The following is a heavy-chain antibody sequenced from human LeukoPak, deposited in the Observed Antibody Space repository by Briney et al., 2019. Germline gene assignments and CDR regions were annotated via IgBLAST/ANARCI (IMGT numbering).Heavy chain of an antibody. Sequence: GGSLRLSCVASGFIFSTYGLHWVRQAPGKGLEWVAVIWYDGSNKYYADSVKDRFTISRDNSKNTLYLQMNSLRAEDTAVYYCARHYDSSGYYLDYWGQGTLVTVSS. CDR2: IWYDGSNK. CDR3: ARHYDSSGYYLDY. V-gene: IGHV3-33*01. D-gene: IGHD3-22*01. CDR1: GFIFSTYG. J-gene: IGHJ4*02.